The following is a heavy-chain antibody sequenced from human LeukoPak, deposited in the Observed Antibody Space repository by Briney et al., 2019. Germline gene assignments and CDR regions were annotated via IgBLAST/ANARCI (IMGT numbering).Heavy chain of an antibody. CDR3: ARGVVVVARTFYYYYYMDV. D-gene: IGHD2-15*01. CDR1: GGSISSYY. V-gene: IGHV4-4*07. Sequence: PSETLSLTCTVSGGSISSYYWSWIRQPAGKGLEWIGRIYTSGSTNYNPSLKSRVTMSVDTSKNQFSLKLSSVTAADTAVYYCARGVVVVARTFYYYYYMDVWGKGTTVTISS. J-gene: IGHJ6*03. CDR2: IYTSGST.